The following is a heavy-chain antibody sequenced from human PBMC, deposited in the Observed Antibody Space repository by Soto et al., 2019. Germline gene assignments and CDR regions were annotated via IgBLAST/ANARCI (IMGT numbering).Heavy chain of an antibody. V-gene: IGHV1-46*01. Sequence: QVQLVQSGAEVKNSGASVKVSCKASGYTFTSYYMHWVRQAPGQGLEWMGIINPSGGSTSYAQKFQGRVTMTRDTSMSTVYMELSSLRSEDTAVYYCASFVFRSIAPDAFDIWGQGTMVTVSS. CDR3: ASFVFRSIAPDAFDI. CDR1: GYTFTSYY. D-gene: IGHD2-21*01. CDR2: INPSGGST. J-gene: IGHJ3*02.